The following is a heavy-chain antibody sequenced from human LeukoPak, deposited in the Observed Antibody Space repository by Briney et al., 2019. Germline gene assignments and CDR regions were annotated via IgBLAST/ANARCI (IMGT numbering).Heavy chain of an antibody. CDR1: GFTFSSYS. D-gene: IGHD1-26*01. V-gene: IGHV3-21*01. CDR2: ISSSSSYI. CDR3: ARDRSVGAEQDYFDY. Sequence: PGGSLRLSCAASGFTFSSYSMNWVRQAPGKGLEWVSSISSSSSYIYYADSVKGRFTISRDNAKNSLYLQMNSLRAEDTAVYYCARDRSVGAEQDYFDYWGQGTLVTVSS. J-gene: IGHJ4*02.